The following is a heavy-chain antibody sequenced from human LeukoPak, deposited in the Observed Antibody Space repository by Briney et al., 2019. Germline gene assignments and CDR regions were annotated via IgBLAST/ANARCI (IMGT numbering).Heavy chain of an antibody. V-gene: IGHV3-33*08. CDR1: GFTFSNYW. J-gene: IGHJ6*02. CDR3: ARGRVPPYYYGMDV. CDR2: IWYDGSNK. Sequence: GGSLRLSCAASGFTFSNYWMTWVRQAPGKGLEWVAVIWYDGSNKYYADSVKGRFTISRDNSKNTLYLQMNSLRAEDTAVYYCARGRVPPYYYGMDVWGQGTTVTVSS.